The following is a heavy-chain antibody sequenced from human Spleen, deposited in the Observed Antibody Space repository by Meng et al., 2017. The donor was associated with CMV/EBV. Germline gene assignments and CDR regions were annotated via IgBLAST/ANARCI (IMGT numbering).Heavy chain of an antibody. V-gene: IGHV1-46*01. CDR3: ARGRETDCSGNSCYVNWWFDP. D-gene: IGHD2-2*01. Sequence: SYMHWVRQAPGQGLEWMGIINPRGGSVTDAQKFKGRVTITSDTSTTTVYMELSRLRSEDTAVYYCARGRETDCSGNSCYVNWWFDPWGQGTLVTVSS. J-gene: IGHJ5*02. CDR2: INPRGGSV. CDR1: SY.